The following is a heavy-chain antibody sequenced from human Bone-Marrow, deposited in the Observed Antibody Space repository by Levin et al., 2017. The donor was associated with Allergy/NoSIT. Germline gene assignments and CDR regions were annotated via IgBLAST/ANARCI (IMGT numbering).Heavy chain of an antibody. V-gene: IGHV1-58*02. CDR2: IVVASGDT. J-gene: IGHJ4*02. Sequence: ASVKVSCKASGFTFSNSAMQWVRQARGQPLEWIGGIVVASGDTHYAPKLQGRVTLTTDMSTSTAYMELTNLRSEDTAVYYCAASFLLWGQGSLVAVSS. CDR1: GFTFSNSA. CDR3: AASFLL.